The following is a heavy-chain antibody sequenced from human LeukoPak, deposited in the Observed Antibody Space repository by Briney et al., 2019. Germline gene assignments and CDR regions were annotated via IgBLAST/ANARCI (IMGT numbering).Heavy chain of an antibody. CDR1: GFAFSSYS. Sequence: GGSLRLSCAASGFAFSSYSMNWVRQAPGKGLEWVSSISSSSSYIYYADSVKGRFTISRDNAKNSLYLQMNSLRAEDTAVYYCARDLYDSSGYYLGYWGQGTLVTVSS. CDR2: ISSSSSYI. J-gene: IGHJ4*02. CDR3: ARDLYDSSGYYLGY. V-gene: IGHV3-21*01. D-gene: IGHD3-22*01.